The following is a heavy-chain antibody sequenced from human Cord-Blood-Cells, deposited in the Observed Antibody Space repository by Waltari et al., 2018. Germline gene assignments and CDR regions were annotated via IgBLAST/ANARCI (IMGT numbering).Heavy chain of an antibody. D-gene: IGHD3-10*01. CDR3: ASQSRITMVRGNYGMDV. CDR1: GYSFTSYW. CDR2: IDPSDSYT. Sequence: EVQLVQSGAEVKKPGESPRISCKGSGYSFTSYWISWVRQMPGKGLEWMGRIDPSDSYTNYSPSFQGHVTISADKSISTAYLQWSSLKASDTAMYYCASQSRITMVRGNYGMDVWGQGTTVTVSS. J-gene: IGHJ6*02. V-gene: IGHV5-10-1*01.